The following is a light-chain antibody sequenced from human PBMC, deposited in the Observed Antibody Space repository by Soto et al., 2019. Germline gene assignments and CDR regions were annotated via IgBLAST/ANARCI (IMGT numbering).Light chain of an antibody. CDR2: DAS. J-gene: IGKJ2*01. CDR1: QSISSW. CDR3: QQYNSYSQDT. V-gene: IGKV1-5*01. Sequence: DIQMTQSPSTLSASVGDRVTITCRASQSISSWLAWYQQKPGKAPKLLIYDASSLESGVPSRFSGSGSGTEFTLTISSLQPDDFATYCCQQYNSYSQDTFGQGTKLEIK.